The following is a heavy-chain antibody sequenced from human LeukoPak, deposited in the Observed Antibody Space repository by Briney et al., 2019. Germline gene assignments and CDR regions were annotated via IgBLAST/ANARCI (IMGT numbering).Heavy chain of an antibody. V-gene: IGHV3-74*01. CDR2: INRDGSTT. CDR3: ARDKKSGESSEIDY. CDR1: GFTFSNYW. D-gene: IGHD3-10*01. J-gene: IGHJ4*02. Sequence: PGGSLRLSCAASGFTFSNYWVHWVRQAPGKGLVWVSRINRDGSTTNYADSVKGRFTVSRDSAKNTLNLQMNSLRAEDTAVYYCARDKKSGESSEIDYWGQGTLVTVSS.